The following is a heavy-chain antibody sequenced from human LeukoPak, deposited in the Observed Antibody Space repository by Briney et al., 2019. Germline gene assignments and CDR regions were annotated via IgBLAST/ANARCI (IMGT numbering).Heavy chain of an antibody. J-gene: IGHJ6*02. CDR2: IYSGGST. V-gene: IGHV3-53*01. Sequence: GGSLRLSCAASGFTVSSNYMSWVRPAPGKGLEWVSVIYSGGSTYYADSVKGRFTISRDNSKNTLYLQMNSLRAEDTAVYYCARGRVEGYYYYGMDVWGQGTTVTVSS. CDR3: ARGRVEGYYYYGMDV. CDR1: GFTVSSNY. D-gene: IGHD3-10*01.